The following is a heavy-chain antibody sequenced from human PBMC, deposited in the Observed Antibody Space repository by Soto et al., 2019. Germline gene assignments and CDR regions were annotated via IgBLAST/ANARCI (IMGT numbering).Heavy chain of an antibody. CDR3: AKDRLQDNFDSSGLEQ. V-gene: IGHV3-30*18. J-gene: IGHJ4*02. CDR2: LSFDGHYK. D-gene: IGHD3-22*01. Sequence: HPVGSLRLSCSSSVFTFSSHGIHLILQAPVKGLEWVAVLSFDGHYKYFADSVKGRFTISRDNSRSTPYLHMNSLRVEDTDVYYCAKDRLQDNFDSSGLEQWGQGTMVTVSS. CDR1: VFTFSSHG.